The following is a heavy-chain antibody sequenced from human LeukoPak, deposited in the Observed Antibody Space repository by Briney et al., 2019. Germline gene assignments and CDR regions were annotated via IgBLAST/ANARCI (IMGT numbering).Heavy chain of an antibody. CDR3: TRLNSWFGDHYFDY. J-gene: IGHJ4*02. V-gene: IGHV1-46*01. CDR1: GYTFTSYY. D-gene: IGHD3-10*01. Sequence: ASVKVSCKASGYTFTSYYIHWVRQAPGQGLEWMGIINPSGGSTSYAQEFQGRVTMTRDMSTSTVYMELSSLRSEDTAVYYCTRLNSWFGDHYFDYWGQGTLVTVSS. CDR2: INPSGGST.